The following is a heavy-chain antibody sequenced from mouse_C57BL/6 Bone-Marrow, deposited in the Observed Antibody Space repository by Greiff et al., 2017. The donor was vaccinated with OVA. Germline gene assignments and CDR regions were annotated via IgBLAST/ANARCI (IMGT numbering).Heavy chain of an antibody. CDR2: INPGSGGT. Sequence: VHLVESGAELVRPGTSVKVSCKASGYAFTNYLIEWVKQRPGQGLEWIGVINPGSGGTNYNEKFKGKATLTADKSSSTAYMQLSSLTSEDSAVYFCARRGFITTVVARYYAMDYWGQGTSVTVSS. CDR3: ARRGFITTVVARYYAMDY. D-gene: IGHD1-1*01. V-gene: IGHV1-54*01. J-gene: IGHJ4*01. CDR1: GYAFTNYL.